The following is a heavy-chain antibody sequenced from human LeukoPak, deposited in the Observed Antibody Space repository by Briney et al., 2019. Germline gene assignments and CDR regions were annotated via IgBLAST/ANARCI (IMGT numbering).Heavy chain of an antibody. CDR1: GFTFNTYA. J-gene: IGHJ4*02. Sequence: HTGGSLRLSCAASGFTFNTYALHWVRQAPGEGLEWVAVVSYDGGAKYYADSVKGRFTISRDNSKNTVDLQMYSLRAEDSAVYYCARSLGSGWIHLVEYWGQGTLVTVS. V-gene: IGHV3-30*03. CDR2: VSYDGGAK. D-gene: IGHD6-19*01. CDR3: ARSLGSGWIHLVEY.